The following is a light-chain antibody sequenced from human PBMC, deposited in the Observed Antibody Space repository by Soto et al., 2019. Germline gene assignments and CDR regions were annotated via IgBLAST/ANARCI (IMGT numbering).Light chain of an antibody. V-gene: IGLV2-23*01. CDR2: EDN. Sequence: QSVLTQPASVSGSPGQSITISCAGTSSDVGGYNLVSWYQQLPGKAPKLMIYEDNKRPSGVSNRFSGSKSGNTASLTISGLRAEDEADYYCCSYAGSSTYAFGTGTKLTVL. CDR3: CSYAGSSTYA. J-gene: IGLJ1*01. CDR1: SSDVGGYNL.